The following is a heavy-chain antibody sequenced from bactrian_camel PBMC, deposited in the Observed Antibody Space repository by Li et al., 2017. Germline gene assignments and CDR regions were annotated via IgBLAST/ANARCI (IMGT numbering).Heavy chain of an antibody. V-gene: IGHV3S55*01. CDR1: GFTSYSCA. J-gene: IGHJ4*01. CDR2: ISFDGRA. Sequence: QLVESGGGSVRAGGSLRLSCTAPGFTSYSCAIDWYRQAAGKRREWVSTISFDGRALYADSVQGRFTISKDVTKDTVYLQMNDLKFEDTAMYSCHDNQCHRGWPGAYRGQGTQVTVS. CDR3: HDNQCHRGWPGAY. D-gene: IGHD1*01.